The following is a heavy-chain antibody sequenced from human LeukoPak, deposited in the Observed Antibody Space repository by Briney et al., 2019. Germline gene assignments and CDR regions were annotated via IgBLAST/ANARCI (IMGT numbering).Heavy chain of an antibody. Sequence: KTSETLSLTCTVSGGSISSGGYYWSWIRQSPGKGLEWIGYIYHSGSTYYNPSLKSRVTISVDRSKNQFSLKLSSVTAADTAVYYCARNTPFGAYYYMDVWGKGTTVTVSS. CDR2: IYHSGST. CDR3: ARNTPFGAYYYMDV. V-gene: IGHV4-30-2*06. CDR1: GGSISSGGYY. J-gene: IGHJ6*03. D-gene: IGHD3-3*01.